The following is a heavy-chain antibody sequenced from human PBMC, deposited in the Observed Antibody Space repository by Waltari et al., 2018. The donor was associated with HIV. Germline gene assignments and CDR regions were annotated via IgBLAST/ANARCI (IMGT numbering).Heavy chain of an antibody. J-gene: IGHJ4*02. Sequence: EVQLVQSGAQVKQPGESLKISCTASGYSFTTHWIGLVRQWPGKGLEWMGIVYPGDSDTRYSPSFQGQVTISADKSISTAYLQWSSLQASDTAMYYCTKGMYANEDYFGYWGQGTLVTVSS. V-gene: IGHV5-51*03. D-gene: IGHD2-8*01. CDR1: GYSFTTHW. CDR2: VYPGDSDT. CDR3: TKGMYANEDYFGY.